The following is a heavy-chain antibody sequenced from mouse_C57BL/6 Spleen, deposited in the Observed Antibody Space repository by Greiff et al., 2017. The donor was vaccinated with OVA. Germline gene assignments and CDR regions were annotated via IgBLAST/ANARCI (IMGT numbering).Heavy chain of an antibody. CDR2: IYPGSGST. CDR3: ARPGFYDGYYALDY. Sequence: VQLQQPGAELVKPGASVKMSCKASGYTFTSYWITWVKQRPGQGLEWIGDIYPGSGSTNYNEKFKSKATLTVDTSSSTAYMQLSSLTSEDSAVYYCARPGFYDGYYALDYWGQGTTLTVSS. D-gene: IGHD2-3*01. V-gene: IGHV1-55*01. J-gene: IGHJ2*01. CDR1: GYTFTSYW.